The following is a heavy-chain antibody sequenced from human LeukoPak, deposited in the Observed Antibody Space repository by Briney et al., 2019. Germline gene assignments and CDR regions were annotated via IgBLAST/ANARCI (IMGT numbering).Heavy chain of an antibody. D-gene: IGHD5-24*01. V-gene: IGHV4-59*08. J-gene: IGHJ4*02. CDR3: ARGPNYPSPSPFDY. CDR1: GGSISSYY. CDR2: IYYSGST. Sequence: SETLPLTCTVSGGSISSYYWSWIRQPPGKGLEWIGCIYYSGSTDYNPPLKSRVTISVDTSKNQFSLKLSSVTAADTAVYYCARGPNYPSPSPFDYWGQGTPVTVSS.